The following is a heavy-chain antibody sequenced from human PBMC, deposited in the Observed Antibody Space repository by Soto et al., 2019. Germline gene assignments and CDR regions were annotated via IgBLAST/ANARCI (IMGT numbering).Heavy chain of an antibody. CDR1: GFTFSTYW. CDR3: ARVTAAAGPRDY. Sequence: EVQLVESGGGLVQPGGSLRLSCAASGFTFSTYWMGWVRQAPGKGLEWVASIKQGGGEKSYVDSLKGRFTISRDNAKNSLYLQMNSLRAEDTAVYYCARVTAAAGPRDYWGQGTLVTVSS. D-gene: IGHD6-13*01. J-gene: IGHJ4*02. CDR2: IKQGGGEK. V-gene: IGHV3-7*01.